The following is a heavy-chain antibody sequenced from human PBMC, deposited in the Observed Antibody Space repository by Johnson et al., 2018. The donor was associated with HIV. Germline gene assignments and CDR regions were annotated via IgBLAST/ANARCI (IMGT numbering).Heavy chain of an antibody. Sequence: EQLVVSGGGVVLPGGSLRLSCAASGFMFDDYGMSWVRQVPGKGLEWVSHINWNGGRTGYADSMKGRFTISRDNSKNTLYLQMNSLRPEDTAVYYCARDEWSRSSGDASDIWGQGTMVTVSS. V-gene: IGHV3-20*04. CDR2: INWNGGRT. D-gene: IGHD6-6*01. J-gene: IGHJ3*02. CDR3: ARDEWSRSSGDASDI. CDR1: GFMFDDYG.